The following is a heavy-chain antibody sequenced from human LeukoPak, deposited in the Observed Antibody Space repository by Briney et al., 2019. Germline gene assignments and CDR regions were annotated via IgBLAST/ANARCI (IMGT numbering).Heavy chain of an antibody. V-gene: IGHV4-34*09. J-gene: IGHJ4*02. CDR1: GGSFSGYY. D-gene: IGHD3-22*01. CDR3: ARDHYDSSGFDY. CDR2: INHSGST. Sequence: PSETLSLTCAVYGGSFSGYYWSWIRQPPGKGLEWIGEINHSGSTYYNPSLKSRVTISVDTSKNQFSLKLSSVTAADTAVYYCARDHYDSSGFDYWGQGTLVTVSS.